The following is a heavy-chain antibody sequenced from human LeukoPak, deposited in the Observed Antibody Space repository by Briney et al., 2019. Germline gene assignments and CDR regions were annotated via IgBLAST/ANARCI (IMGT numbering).Heavy chain of an antibody. J-gene: IGHJ6*02. CDR2: INHSGST. V-gene: IGHV4-34*01. CDR3: ARIGKAYYYYGMDV. CDR1: GGSFSGYY. Sequence: SETLSLTCAVYGGSFSGYYWSWIRQPPGKGLEWIGEINHSGSTNYNPSLKSRVTISVDTSKNQFSLKLSSVTAADPAVYYFARIGKAYYYYGMDVWGQGTTVTVSS. D-gene: IGHD4-23*01.